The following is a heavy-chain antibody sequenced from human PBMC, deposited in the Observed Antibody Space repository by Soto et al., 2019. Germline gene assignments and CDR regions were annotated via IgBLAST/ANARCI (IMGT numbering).Heavy chain of an antibody. D-gene: IGHD3-10*01. CDR2: ISYDGSNK. Sequence: QVQLVESGGGVVQPGRSLRLSCAASGLTFSSYGMHWVRQAPGKGLEWVAVISYDGSNKYYADSVKGRFTISRDNSKNTLYLQMNSLRAEDTAVYYCAKARGYYYGSGEIDYWGQGTLVTVSS. CDR1: GLTFSSYG. V-gene: IGHV3-30*18. CDR3: AKARGYYYGSGEIDY. J-gene: IGHJ4*02.